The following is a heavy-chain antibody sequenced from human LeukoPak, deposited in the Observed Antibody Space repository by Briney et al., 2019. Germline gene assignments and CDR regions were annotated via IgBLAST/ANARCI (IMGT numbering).Heavy chain of an antibody. J-gene: IGHJ6*03. V-gene: IGHV1-24*01. D-gene: IGHD6-6*01. CDR1: GYTLTELS. CDR3: ATVGREQLAPGRYYYYYYMDV. CDR2: FDPEDGET. Sequence: GASVKVSCKVSGYTLTELSTHWVRQAPGKGLEWMGGFDPEDGETIYAQKFQGRVTMTEDTSTDTAYMELSSLRSEDTAVYYCATVGREQLAPGRYYYYYYMDVWGKGTTVTVSS.